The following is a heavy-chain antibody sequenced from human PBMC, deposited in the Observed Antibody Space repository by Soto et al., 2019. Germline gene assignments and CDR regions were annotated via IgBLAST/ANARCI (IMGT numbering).Heavy chain of an antibody. CDR2: ISGGGDTT. V-gene: IGHV3-23*01. Sequence: EVQLLESGGGLVQPGGSLGLSCAASGFTFNNYAMTWVRQAPGKGLEWVSAISGGGDTTSYADSVKGRFTVSRDGSKNTLYLQRSSLRAEDTALYYCAKGRGGSGSLTPRVDFWGQGTLVTVSS. D-gene: IGHD3-10*01. CDR3: AKGRGGSGSLTPRVDF. J-gene: IGHJ4*02. CDR1: GFTFNNYA.